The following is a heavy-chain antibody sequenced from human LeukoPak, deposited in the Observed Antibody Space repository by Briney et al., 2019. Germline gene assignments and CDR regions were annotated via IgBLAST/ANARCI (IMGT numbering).Heavy chain of an antibody. Sequence: ASVKVSCKASGYTFTGYYMHWVRQAPGQGLEWMGWINPNSGGTNYAQKFQGRVTISVDTSKNQFSLELSTVTAADTAVYYCARQRPIYYYYGMDVWGQGTTVTVSS. CDR3: ARQRPIYYYYGMDV. CDR2: INPNSGGT. CDR1: GYTFTGYY. J-gene: IGHJ6*02. V-gene: IGHV1-2*02.